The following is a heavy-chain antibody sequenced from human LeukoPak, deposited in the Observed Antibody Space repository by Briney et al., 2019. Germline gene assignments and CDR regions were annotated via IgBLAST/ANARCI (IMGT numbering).Heavy chain of an antibody. V-gene: IGHV1-2*02. D-gene: IGHD3-16*01. J-gene: IGHJ4*02. CDR1: GYTFTGYY. Sequence: ASVKVSCKASGYTFTGYYMHWVRQAPGQGLEWMGWINPNSGDTKYAQKFQGRVTMTRDTSISTAYMKLSRLRSDDTAVYYCATQRGSYRWGTDFDYWGQGTLVTVSS. CDR3: ATQRGSYRWGTDFDY. CDR2: INPNSGDT.